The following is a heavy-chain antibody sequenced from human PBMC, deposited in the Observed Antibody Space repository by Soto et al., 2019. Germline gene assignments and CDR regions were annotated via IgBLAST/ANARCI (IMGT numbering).Heavy chain of an antibody. Sequence: GGSVRLSGVASGFTFSDYYMSWIRQAPGKGLEWVSYISSSVSNIYYGDYVKGRFTISRDNAKNSLYLQMNSLRAEDTAVYYCEKDSLMNTQPYSGQGTMVTVSS. CDR3: EKDSLMNTQPY. CDR2: ISSSVSNI. CDR1: GFTFSDYY. D-gene: IGHD2-2*02. J-gene: IGHJ4*02. V-gene: IGHV3-11*01.